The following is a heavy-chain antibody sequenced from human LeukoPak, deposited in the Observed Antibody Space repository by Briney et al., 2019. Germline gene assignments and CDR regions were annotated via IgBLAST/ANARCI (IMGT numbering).Heavy chain of an antibody. V-gene: IGHV4-34*01. Sequence: SETLSLTCAVYGGSFSGYYWSWIRQPPGKRLEWIGEINHSGSTNYNPSLKSRVTISVDTSKNQFSLKLSSVTAADTAVYYCARGDSSGSFFDYWGQGTLVTVSS. CDR2: INHSGST. J-gene: IGHJ4*02. CDR1: GGSFSGYY. D-gene: IGHD3-22*01. CDR3: ARGDSSGSFFDY.